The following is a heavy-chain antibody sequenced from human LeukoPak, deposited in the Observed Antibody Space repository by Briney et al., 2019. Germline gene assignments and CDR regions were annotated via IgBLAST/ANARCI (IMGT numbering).Heavy chain of an antibody. D-gene: IGHD6-13*01. CDR1: GYTFTGYY. CDR3: ARSPIGYNYYMDV. CDR2: INPNSGGT. Sequence: ASVKVSCKASGYTFTGYYMHWVRQAPGQGLEWMGWINPNSGGTNYAQKFQGRVTMTRDTSISTAYMELSRLRSDDTAVYYCARSPIGYNYYMDVWGKGTTVTVSS. V-gene: IGHV1-2*02. J-gene: IGHJ6*03.